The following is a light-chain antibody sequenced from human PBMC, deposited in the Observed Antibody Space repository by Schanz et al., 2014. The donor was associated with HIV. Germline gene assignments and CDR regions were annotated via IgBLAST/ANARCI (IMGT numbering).Light chain of an antibody. J-gene: IGLJ1*01. CDR2: DVS. V-gene: IGLV2-14*03. Sequence: QSVLTQPASVSGSPGQSITISCTGTSSDVGGYNYVSWYQQHPGKAPKLMIYDVSNRPSGVSNRFSGSKSGNSAFLTISGLQAEDEADYYCSSKRSGDTTPFVFGSGTKLTVL. CDR3: SSKRSGDTTPFV. CDR1: SSDVGGYNY.